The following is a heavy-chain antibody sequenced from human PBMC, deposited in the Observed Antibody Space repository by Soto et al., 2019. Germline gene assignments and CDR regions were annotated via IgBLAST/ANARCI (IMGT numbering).Heavy chain of an antibody. CDR3: ATRVGGSTYRPAINYFDY. Sequence: ASVKVSCKVSGYTLTELSMHWVRQAPGKGLEWMGGFDPEDGETIYAQKFQGRVTMTEDTSTDTAYMELSSLRSEDTAVYYCATRVGGSTYRPAINYFDYWGQGTLVTVSS. CDR1: GYTLTELS. J-gene: IGHJ4*02. V-gene: IGHV1-24*01. D-gene: IGHD1-26*01. CDR2: FDPEDGET.